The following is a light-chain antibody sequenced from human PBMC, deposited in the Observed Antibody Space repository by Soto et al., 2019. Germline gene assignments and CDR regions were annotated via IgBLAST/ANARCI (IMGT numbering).Light chain of an antibody. CDR2: GNS. CDR3: QSYDSSLSGWV. Sequence: QSVLTQPPSVSGAPRQRVTISCTGSSSNIGAGYDVHWYQQLPGTAPKLLIYGNSNRPSGVPDRFSGSKSGTSASLAITGLQAGDEADYSCQSYDSSLSGWVFGGGTQLTVL. J-gene: IGLJ3*02. V-gene: IGLV1-40*01. CDR1: SSNIGAGYD.